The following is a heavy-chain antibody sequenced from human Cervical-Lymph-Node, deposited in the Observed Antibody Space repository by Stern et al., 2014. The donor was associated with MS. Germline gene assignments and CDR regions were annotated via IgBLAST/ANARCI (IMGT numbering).Heavy chain of an antibody. J-gene: IGHJ5*02. V-gene: IGHV1-69*01. CDR2: IIPIFGTA. D-gene: IGHD3-22*01. CDR3: ARDGYYDTNWFDP. Sequence: VHLVESGAEVKKPGSSVKVSCKASGGTFSSYAISWVRQAPGQGLEWMGWIIPIFGTANYAQKFQGRVTITAYESTSTAYIELSSLRSEDTAVYYCARDGYYDTNWFDPWGQGTLVTVSS. CDR1: GGTFSSYA.